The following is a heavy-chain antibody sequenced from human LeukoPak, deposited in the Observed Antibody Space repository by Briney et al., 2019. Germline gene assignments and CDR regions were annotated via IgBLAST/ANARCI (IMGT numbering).Heavy chain of an antibody. CDR2: ISGSGGRT. CDR3: AKDFRGAFDI. CDR1: GFTVISNA. J-gene: IGHJ3*02. V-gene: IGHV3-23*01. Sequence: GGCLRLALAPAGFTVISNAMSSGRPARGDWLEWVSAISGSGGRTYYADSVKRRFTISRDNSKNTLYLQMNSLRAEDTAVYYCAKDFRGAFDIWGQGTMVTVSS. D-gene: IGHD3-10*01.